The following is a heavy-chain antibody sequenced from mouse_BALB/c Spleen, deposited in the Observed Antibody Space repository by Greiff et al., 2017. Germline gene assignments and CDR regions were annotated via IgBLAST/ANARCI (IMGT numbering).Heavy chain of an antibody. J-gene: IGHJ3*01. CDR2: IWTGGGT. CDR3: AKRENHSWFAY. CDR1: GFSLTSYD. Sequence: VQRVESGPGLVAPSQSLSITCTVSGFSLTSYDISWIRQPPGKGLEWLGVIWTGGGTNYNSAFMSRLSISKDNSKSQVFLKLNSLQTDDTATYYCAKRENHSWFAYWGQGTLVTVSA. V-gene: IGHV2-9-2*01.